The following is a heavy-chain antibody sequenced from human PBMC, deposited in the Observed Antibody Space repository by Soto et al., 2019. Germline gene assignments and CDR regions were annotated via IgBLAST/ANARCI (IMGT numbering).Heavy chain of an antibody. Sequence: PSETLALTCTVSEGSVSSGRYYWTWIRQPPGKGLEWIGYIYSSGSTLYNPSLKSRVIISVDQSMNQFSLKLSSVTAADTAVYYCARDSLALFDSWGQGTLVTVSS. J-gene: IGHJ4*02. CDR3: ARDSLALFDS. CDR2: IYSSGST. CDR1: EGSVSSGRYY. V-gene: IGHV4-61*01. D-gene: IGHD2-21*01.